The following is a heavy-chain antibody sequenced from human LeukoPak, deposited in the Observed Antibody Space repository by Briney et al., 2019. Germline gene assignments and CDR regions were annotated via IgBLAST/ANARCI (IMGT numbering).Heavy chain of an antibody. V-gene: IGHV3-48*02. J-gene: IGHJ3*02. D-gene: IGHD2-2*01. CDR1: GFTFSSYA. Sequence: GGSLRLSCAASGFTFSSYAMSWVRQAPGKGLEWVSYITSSTYTISYADSVQGRFTISRDNAKNSLYLQMNSLRDEDTAVYYCARSTQRAFDIWGQGTVVTVSS. CDR2: ITSSTYTI. CDR3: ARSTQRAFDI.